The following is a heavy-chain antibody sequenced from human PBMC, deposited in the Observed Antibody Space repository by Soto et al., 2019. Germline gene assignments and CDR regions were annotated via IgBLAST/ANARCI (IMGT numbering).Heavy chain of an antibody. CDR3: ARTRSAWSDFHYYSLDV. V-gene: IGHV3-30*03. Sequence: WSLRLSCAASGFTFNSYGMHWVRQGPGNGLEWVAFISYDSTKTYYADSVKGRFTISRDNSNSALYVQMNSLTGEDTAVYYCARTRSAWSDFHYYSLDVWGQGTTVTVSS. J-gene: IGHJ6*02. CDR2: ISYDSTKT. D-gene: IGHD1-26*01. CDR1: GFTFNSYG.